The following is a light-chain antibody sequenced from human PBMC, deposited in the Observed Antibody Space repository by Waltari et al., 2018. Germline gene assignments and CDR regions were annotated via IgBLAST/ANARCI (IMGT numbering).Light chain of an antibody. Sequence: NFMLTQPHSVSESPGKTVTLSCTRSSGSTASNYVQWSQQRPGSSPTTVIYEDNQRPSGVPDRFSGSIDSSSNSASLTISGLKTEDEADYYCQSYDSSNPWVFGGGTKLTVL. CDR2: EDN. J-gene: IGLJ3*02. V-gene: IGLV6-57*01. CDR3: QSYDSSNPWV. CDR1: SGSTASNY.